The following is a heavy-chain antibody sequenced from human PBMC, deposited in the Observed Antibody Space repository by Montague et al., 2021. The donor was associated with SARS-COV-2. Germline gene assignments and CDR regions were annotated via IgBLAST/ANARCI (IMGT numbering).Heavy chain of an antibody. J-gene: IGHJ3*02. CDR1: GDSISSSSYN. Sequence: SETLSLTCTVSGDSISSSSYNWGWIRQPPGKGLEWIGSVHYSGRPYYNPSLGSRVTISTDTSKNQLSLRVNSVTAADTAVYYCVRDHPYGGPRGAYDIWGQGTVVTVSS. V-gene: IGHV4-39*07. D-gene: IGHD4-23*01. CDR3: VRDHPYGGPRGAYDI. CDR2: VHYSGRP.